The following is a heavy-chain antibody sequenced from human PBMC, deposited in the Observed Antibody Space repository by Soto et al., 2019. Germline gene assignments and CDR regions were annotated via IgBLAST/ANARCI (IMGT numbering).Heavy chain of an antibody. J-gene: IGHJ6*02. D-gene: IGHD6-19*01. CDR2: ISGSGGST. Sequence: EVQLLESGGGLVQPGGSLRLSCAASGFTFSSYAMSWVRQAPGKGLEWVSAISGSGGSTYYADSVKGRFTISRDNSKNTLYLQMNSLRAEDTAVYYCAKKGWRQHPYYYGMDVWGQGTTVTVSS. CDR3: AKKGWRQHPYYYGMDV. CDR1: GFTFSSYA. V-gene: IGHV3-23*01.